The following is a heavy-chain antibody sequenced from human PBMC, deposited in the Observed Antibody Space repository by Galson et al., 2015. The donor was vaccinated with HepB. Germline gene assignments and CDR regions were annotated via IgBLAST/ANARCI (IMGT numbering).Heavy chain of an antibody. CDR1: GGSISGYS. CDR3: ARLYDRGGLWARSDY. J-gene: IGHJ4*02. Sequence: SETLSLTCTVPGGSISGYSWTWIRQSPRKGLEWIGYIYYRGSTNYNPSLKSRVTISVDTSKNQFSLKLRSVTAADTAVYYCARLYDRGGLWARSDYWGQGILVIVSS. D-gene: IGHD3-22*01. CDR2: IYYRGST. V-gene: IGHV4-59*08.